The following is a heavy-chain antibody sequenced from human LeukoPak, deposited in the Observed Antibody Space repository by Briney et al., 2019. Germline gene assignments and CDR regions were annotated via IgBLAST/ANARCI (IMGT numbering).Heavy chain of an antibody. D-gene: IGHD5-12*01. CDR2: ISGSGGST. V-gene: IGHV3-23*01. CDR3: AKVLSGYERPDY. Sequence: TGGSLRLSCAASGFTFSSYAMSWVRQAPGKGLEWVSAISGSGGSTYYADSVKGRFTISRDNSKNTLYLQMNSLRAEDTAVYYCAKVLSGYERPDYWGQGTLVTVSS. CDR1: GFTFSSYA. J-gene: IGHJ4*02.